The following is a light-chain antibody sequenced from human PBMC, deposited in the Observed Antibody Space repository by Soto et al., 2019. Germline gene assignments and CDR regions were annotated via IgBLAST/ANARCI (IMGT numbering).Light chain of an antibody. J-gene: IGLJ2*01. CDR2: DSN. CDR1: SSNIGTNA. V-gene: IGLV1-51*01. Sequence: QSVLTQPPSASGTPGQRVTISCSGGSSNIGTNAVNWYQQLPGTAPKLLIYDSNKRPSGIPDRFSASKSGTSATLGITGLQPGDEAEYYCGTWDDSLSAVVFGGGTKLTVL. CDR3: GTWDDSLSAVV.